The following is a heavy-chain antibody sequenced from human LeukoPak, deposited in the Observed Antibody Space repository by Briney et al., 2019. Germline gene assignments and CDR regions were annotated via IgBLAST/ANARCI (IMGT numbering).Heavy chain of an antibody. Sequence: SDTLSLTCTVSGGSISSYYWSWIRQPPGKGLEWIGYIYYSGSTNYNPSLKSRVTISVDTSKNQFSLKLSSVTAADTAVYYCARGRYSSSWDEPFDYWGQGTLVTVSS. J-gene: IGHJ4*02. D-gene: IGHD6-13*01. CDR3: ARGRYSSSWDEPFDY. V-gene: IGHV4-59*01. CDR1: GGSISSYY. CDR2: IYYSGST.